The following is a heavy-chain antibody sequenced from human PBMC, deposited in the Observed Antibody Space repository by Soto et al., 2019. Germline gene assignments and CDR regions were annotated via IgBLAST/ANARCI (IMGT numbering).Heavy chain of an antibody. V-gene: IGHV3-30*18. D-gene: IGHD2-21*02. Sequence: QVQLVESGGGVVQPGRSLRLSCEASGFSFSSYGMHWVRQAPGKGLEWVAFISFDESKIHYADSAEGRITISRDNSKNTLYLQMNSLRAEETAVYYCAKDLLAYCGGACQYYFDSWGQGTLVTVSS. CDR2: ISFDESKI. J-gene: IGHJ4*02. CDR3: AKDLLAYCGGACQYYFDS. CDR1: GFSFSSYG.